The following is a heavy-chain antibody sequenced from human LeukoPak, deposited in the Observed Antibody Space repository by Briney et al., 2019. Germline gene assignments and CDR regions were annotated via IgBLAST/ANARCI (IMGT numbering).Heavy chain of an antibody. CDR2: IYYSGST. CDR1: GGSISSSSYY. V-gene: IGHV4-39*07. Sequence: PSETLSLTCTVSGGSISSSSYYWGWIRQPPGKGLEWIGSIYYSGSTYYNPSLKSRVTISVDTSKNQFSLKLSSVTAADTAVYYCAREGSGWYYYYMDVWGKGTTVTVSS. D-gene: IGHD6-19*01. CDR3: AREGSGWYYYYMDV. J-gene: IGHJ6*03.